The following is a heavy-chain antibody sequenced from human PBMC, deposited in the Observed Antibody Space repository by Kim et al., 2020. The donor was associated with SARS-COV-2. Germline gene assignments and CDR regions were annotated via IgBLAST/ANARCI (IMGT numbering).Heavy chain of an antibody. V-gene: IGHV4-34*01. D-gene: IGHD1-7*01. CDR1: GGSFSGYY. CDR2: INHSGST. Sequence: SETLSLTCAVYGGSFSGYYWSWIRQPPGKGLEWIGEINHSGSTNYNPSLKSRVTISVDTSKNQFSLKLSSVTAADTAVYYCARGLYNWNYGVWNYWGQGTLVTVSS. J-gene: IGHJ4*02. CDR3: ARGLYNWNYGVWNY.